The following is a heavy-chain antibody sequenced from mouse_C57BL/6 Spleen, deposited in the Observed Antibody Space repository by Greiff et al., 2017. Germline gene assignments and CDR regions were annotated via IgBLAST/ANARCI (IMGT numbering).Heavy chain of an antibody. CDR2: INPSSGYT. J-gene: IGHJ4*01. Sequence: VQLQQSGAELAKPGASVKLSCKASGYTFTSYWMHWVKQRPGQGLEWIGYINPSSGYTKYNEKFKDKATLTADKSSSTAYMQLSSLTDEDSAVYYCASPEWMDDWGKGTTVTVAS. V-gene: IGHV1-7*01. CDR1: GYTFTSYW. CDR3: ASPEWMDD.